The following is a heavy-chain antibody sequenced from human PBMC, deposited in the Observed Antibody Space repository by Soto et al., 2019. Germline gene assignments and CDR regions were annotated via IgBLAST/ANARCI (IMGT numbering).Heavy chain of an antibody. CDR2: IYYSGST. Sequence: PSETLSLTCTVSGGSISSGHYYWNWIRQPPGEGLEWIGYIYYSGSTYHNPSLKSRVTISIDTSKNQFSLKLSSVTDAETAVYYCARDGYNWHYTARGDNYYYNGMDVWGQGTTVTVSS. CDR3: ARDGYNWHYTARGDNYYYNGMDV. V-gene: IGHV4-30-4*01. J-gene: IGHJ6*02. CDR1: GGSISSGHYY. D-gene: IGHD1-7*01.